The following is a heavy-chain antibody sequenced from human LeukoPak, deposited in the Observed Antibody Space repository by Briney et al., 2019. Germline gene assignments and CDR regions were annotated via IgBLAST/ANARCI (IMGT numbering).Heavy chain of an antibody. CDR1: GGSISSYY. Sequence: PSETLSLTCTVSGGSISSYYWSWIRQPPGKGLEWIGHVYYRGSPNYNPSLKSRVTISLDTSKNQISLKLSSVTPADTAIYYCARISAAGSFYYFYGMDVWGQGTTVTVSS. V-gene: IGHV4-59*01. CDR2: VYYRGSP. D-gene: IGHD6-13*01. CDR3: ARISAAGSFYYFYGMDV. J-gene: IGHJ6*02.